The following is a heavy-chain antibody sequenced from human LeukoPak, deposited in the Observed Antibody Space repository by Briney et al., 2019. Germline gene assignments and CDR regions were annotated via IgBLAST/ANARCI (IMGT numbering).Heavy chain of an antibody. CDR3: ARDPHTITIFGVVTAVYFDY. V-gene: IGHV4-38-2*02. CDR1: GYSISSGYY. J-gene: IGHJ4*02. Sequence: SETLSLTCTVSGYSISSGYYWGWIRQPPGKGLEWIGTFYYSGSTYYNPSLKSRVTISVDTSKNQFSLKLSSVTAADTAVYYCARDPHTITIFGVVTAVYFDYWGQGTLVTVSS. D-gene: IGHD3-3*01. CDR2: FYYSGST.